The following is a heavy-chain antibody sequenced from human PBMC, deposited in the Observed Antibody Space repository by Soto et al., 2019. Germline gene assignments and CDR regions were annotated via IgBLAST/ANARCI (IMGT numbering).Heavy chain of an antibody. Sequence: QVQLVESGGDVVQPGRSLRLSCAASGFTFSTYGMQWVRQAPAKGLEWVAVIWYDGSNENYADSVKGRFTISRENSKNTLYLQMNSLIAEDTAVYYCARSGGLYCSGGSCYSFDYWGQGTLVTVSS. CDR2: IWYDGSNE. D-gene: IGHD2-15*01. CDR3: ARSGGLYCSGGSCYSFDY. CDR1: GFTFSTYG. J-gene: IGHJ4*02. V-gene: IGHV3-33*01.